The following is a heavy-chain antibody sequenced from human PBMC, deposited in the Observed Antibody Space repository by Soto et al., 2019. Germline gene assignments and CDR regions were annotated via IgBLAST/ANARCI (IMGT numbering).Heavy chain of an antibody. CDR2: INPHTGDT. CDR1: GYPLTDFY. V-gene: IGHV1-2*02. CDR3: AREGGAAPGARREWHLDL. J-gene: IGHJ2*01. D-gene: IGHD3-3*01. Sequence: QVQLVQSGAEVKKPGASVTVSCKTSGYPLTDFYIHWVRQGPGQGLEWMAWINPHTGDTNTALKFQGRVTMTRDTSSNTACMELTRLSAEETAVYYCAREGGAAPGARREWHLDLWGRGTLVSVSS.